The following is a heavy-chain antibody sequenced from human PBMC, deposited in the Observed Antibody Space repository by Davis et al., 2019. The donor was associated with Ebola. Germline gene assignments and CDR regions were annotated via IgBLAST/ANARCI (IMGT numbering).Heavy chain of an antibody. CDR2: IIPIFGTA. CDR1: GGTFSSYA. J-gene: IGHJ4*02. Sequence: SVKVSCKASGGTFSSYAISWVRQAPGQGLEWMGGIIPIFGTANYAQKFQGRVTMTRDTSTSTVYMELSSLRSEDTAVYYCARADRLYHFDYWGQGTLVTVSS. V-gene: IGHV1-69*05. CDR3: ARADRLYHFDY.